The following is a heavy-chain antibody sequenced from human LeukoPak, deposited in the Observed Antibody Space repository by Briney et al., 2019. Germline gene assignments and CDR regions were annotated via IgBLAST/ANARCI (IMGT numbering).Heavy chain of an antibody. Sequence: ASVKVSCKASGYTFTYYYIYWVRQAPGQGLEWMGWINPNSGGTNYAQKFQGRVTMTRDTSISTAYMELSRLRSDDTAVYYCAGASSGGSDDAFDIWGQGTMVTVSS. J-gene: IGHJ3*02. D-gene: IGHD6-19*01. CDR3: AGASSGGSDDAFDI. CDR1: GYTFTYYY. V-gene: IGHV1-2*02. CDR2: INPNSGGT.